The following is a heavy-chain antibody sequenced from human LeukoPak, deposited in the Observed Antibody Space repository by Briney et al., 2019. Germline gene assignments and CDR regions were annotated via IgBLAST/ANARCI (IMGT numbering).Heavy chain of an antibody. J-gene: IGHJ3*02. CDR1: GFTVSSNY. Sequence: GGSLRLSCAASGFTVSSNYMSWVRQAPGKGLEWVSVIYSGGSTYYADSVKGRFTISRDNSKNTLYLQMNSLRAEDTAVYYCAKIGWDDAFDIWGQGTMVTVSS. CDR2: IYSGGST. D-gene: IGHD6-19*01. CDR3: AKIGWDDAFDI. V-gene: IGHV3-53*01.